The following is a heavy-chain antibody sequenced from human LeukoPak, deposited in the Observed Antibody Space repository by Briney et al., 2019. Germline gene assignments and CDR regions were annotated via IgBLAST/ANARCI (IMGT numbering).Heavy chain of an antibody. CDR3: ARAPSEIGGYYPEYFRH. V-gene: IGHV3-74*01. Sequence: GGSLRLSCAASGFTFSRYWMHWVRQAPGKGLVWVSRIKSDGGTNYADSVKGRFTISRGNAKNTVSLQINSLRAEDTGVYYCARAPSEIGGYYPEYFRHWGQGTRVTVSS. CDR2: IKSDGGT. D-gene: IGHD3-22*01. J-gene: IGHJ1*01. CDR1: GFTFSRYW.